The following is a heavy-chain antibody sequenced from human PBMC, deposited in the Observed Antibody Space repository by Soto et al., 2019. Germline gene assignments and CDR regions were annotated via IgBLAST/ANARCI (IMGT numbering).Heavy chain of an antibody. D-gene: IGHD6-19*01. CDR3: ATKARLTKYYYYGMDV. CDR2: ISFDGNTQ. V-gene: IGHV3-30*03. CDR1: GFSFNISG. J-gene: IGHJ6*02. Sequence: GGSLRLSCAASGFSFNISGMHWVRQTPDRGLEWLAVISFDGNTQYYGDSVKGRFTVSRDNSRNTLFLQIHSLRAEDTAVYYCATKARLTKYYYYGMDVWGQGTTVTVSS.